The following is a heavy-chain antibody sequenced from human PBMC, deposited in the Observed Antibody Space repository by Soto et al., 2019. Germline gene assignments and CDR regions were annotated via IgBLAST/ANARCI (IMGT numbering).Heavy chain of an antibody. D-gene: IGHD3-22*01. CDR3: AIHSQDYYDSSGYAFDI. CDR2: IDPSDSYT. V-gene: IGHV5-10-1*01. CDR1: GYSFTSYW. J-gene: IGHJ3*02. Sequence: PGESLKISCKGSGYSFTSYWISWVRQMPGKGLEWMGRIDPSDSYTNYSPSFQGHVTISADKSISTAYLQWSSLKASDTAMYYCAIHSQDYYDSSGYAFDIWGQGTMVTVSS.